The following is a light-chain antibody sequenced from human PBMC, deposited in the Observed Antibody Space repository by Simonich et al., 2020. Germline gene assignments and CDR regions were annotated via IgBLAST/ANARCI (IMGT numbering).Light chain of an antibody. J-gene: IGLJ2*01. Sequence: SYELTQPPSVSVSPGQTARITCSGDALPKKYASWYQQKAGQAPVLVIYEDSKRPSGIPERFAGSSSGTMATVTISGAQVEDEADYYCYSTDSSGNHVVFGGGTKLTVL. CDR1: ALPKKY. V-gene: IGLV3-10*01. CDR2: EDS. CDR3: YSTDSSGNHVV.